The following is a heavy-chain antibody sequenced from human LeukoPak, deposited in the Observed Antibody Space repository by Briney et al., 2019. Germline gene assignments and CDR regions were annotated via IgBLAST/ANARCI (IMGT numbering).Heavy chain of an antibody. D-gene: IGHD6-13*01. CDR1: GFTFDDYA. J-gene: IGHJ4*02. Sequence: PGRSLRLSCAASGFTFDDYAMHWVRQAPGKGLEWVSGISWNSGSIGYADSVKGRFTISRDNAKNSLYLQMNSLRAEDTALYYCAKDTASSSSHFDYWGQGTLVTVSS. CDR2: ISWNSGSI. V-gene: IGHV3-9*01. CDR3: AKDTASSSSHFDY.